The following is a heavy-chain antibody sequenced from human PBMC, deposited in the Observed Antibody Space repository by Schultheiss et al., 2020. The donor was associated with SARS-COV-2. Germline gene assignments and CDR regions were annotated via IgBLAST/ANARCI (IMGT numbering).Heavy chain of an antibody. Sequence: GGSLRLSCAASGFTFSSYGMYWVRQAPGKGLEWVSAISGSGGSTYYADSVKGRFTISRDNSKNTLYLQMNSLRAEDTAVYYCARETAAGGFGLDYWGQGTLVTVSS. CDR3: ARETAAGGFGLDY. CDR1: GFTFSSYG. D-gene: IGHD6-13*01. J-gene: IGHJ4*02. CDR2: ISGSGGST. V-gene: IGHV3-23*01.